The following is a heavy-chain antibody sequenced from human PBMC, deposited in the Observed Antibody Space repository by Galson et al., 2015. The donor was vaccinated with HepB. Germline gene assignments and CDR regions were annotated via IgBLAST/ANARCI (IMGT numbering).Heavy chain of an antibody. CDR2: IWYDGSNK. V-gene: IGHV3-33*01. D-gene: IGHD4-17*01. J-gene: IGHJ4*02. CDR1: GFTFSSYG. CDR3: AREWGPDYGDYEPTNPPFDY. Sequence: SLRLSCAASGFTFSSYGMHWVRQAPGKGLEWVAVIWYDGSNKYYADSVKGRFTISRDNSKNTLYLQMNSLRAEDTAVYYCAREWGPDYGDYEPTNPPFDYWGQGTLVTVSS.